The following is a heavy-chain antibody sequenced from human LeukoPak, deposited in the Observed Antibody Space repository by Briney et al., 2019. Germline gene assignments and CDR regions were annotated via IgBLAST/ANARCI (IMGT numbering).Heavy chain of an antibody. Sequence: VGSLRLSRAPSGFTFTSYGMSWVRQAPRKGLKWVSAISGSGGSTYYADPVKGRFTISRDNSKNTLYLQMNSLRAEDTAVYYCARIKREDGDVGNWGQGTLVTVSS. J-gene: IGHJ4*02. CDR1: GFTFTSYG. CDR3: ARIKREDGDVGN. V-gene: IGHV3-23*01. CDR2: ISGSGGST. D-gene: IGHD3-10*01.